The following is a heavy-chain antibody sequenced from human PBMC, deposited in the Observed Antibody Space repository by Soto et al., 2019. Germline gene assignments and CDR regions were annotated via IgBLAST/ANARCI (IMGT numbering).Heavy chain of an antibody. J-gene: IGHJ4*02. V-gene: IGHV4-59*01. Sequence: SETLALTWTVSGGSMSSYYWSWIRQPPGKGLEWIGYIYYSGSTNYNPSLKSRVTISVDTSKNQFSLKLSSVTAADTAVYYCAIQRDRIAVAYWGQGTLVTVSS. CDR2: IYYSGST. CDR3: AIQRDRIAVAY. D-gene: IGHD2-15*01. CDR1: GGSMSSYY.